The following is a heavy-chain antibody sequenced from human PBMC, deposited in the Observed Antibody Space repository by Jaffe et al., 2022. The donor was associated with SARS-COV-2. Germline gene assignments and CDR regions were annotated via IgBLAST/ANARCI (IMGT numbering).Heavy chain of an antibody. D-gene: IGHD1-26*01. Sequence: QVQLQESGPGLVKPSETLSLTCTVSGYSISSGYYWGWIRQPPGKGLEWIGSIYHSGSTYYNPSLKSRVTISVDTSKNQFSLKLSSVTAADTAVYYCARHSGSFLEYFQHWGQGTLVTVSS. CDR2: IYHSGST. CDR1: GYSISSGYY. J-gene: IGHJ1*01. V-gene: IGHV4-38-2*02. CDR3: ARHSGSFLEYFQH.